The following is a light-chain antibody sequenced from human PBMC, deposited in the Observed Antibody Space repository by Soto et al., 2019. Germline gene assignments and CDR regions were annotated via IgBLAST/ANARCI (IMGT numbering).Light chain of an antibody. Sequence: EIVLTQSPATLSLFPGERATLSCRASQSVGGSLAWYQQQPGQAPRLLLYDTSSRATGIPARFSGSGSGTDFTLTSSSLEAYDFAVYYCQQRSNWITFGQGTRLEIE. V-gene: IGKV3-11*01. CDR1: QSVGGS. CDR3: QQRSNWIT. J-gene: IGKJ5*01. CDR2: DTS.